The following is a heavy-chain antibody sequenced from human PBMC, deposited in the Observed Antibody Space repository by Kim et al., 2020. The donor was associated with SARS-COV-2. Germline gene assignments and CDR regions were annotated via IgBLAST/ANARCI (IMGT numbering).Heavy chain of an antibody. J-gene: IGHJ4*02. D-gene: IGHD1-26*01. Sequence: SETLSLTCAVYGGSFSGYYWSWIRQPPGKGLEWIGEINHSGSTNYNPSLKSRVTISVDTSKNQFSLKLSSVTAADTAVYYCATHKPSRGSYGYWGQGTLVTVSS. CDR2: INHSGST. CDR1: GGSFSGYY. V-gene: IGHV4-34*01. CDR3: ATHKPSRGSYGY.